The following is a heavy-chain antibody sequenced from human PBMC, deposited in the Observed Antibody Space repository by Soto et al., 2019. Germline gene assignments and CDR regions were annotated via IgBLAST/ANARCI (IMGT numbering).Heavy chain of an antibody. Sequence: ASVKVSCKASGYTFTSYGISWVRQAPGQGLEWMGWISAYNGNTNYAQKLQGRVTMTTDTSTSTAYMELRSLRSDDTAVYYCAIVRYNWNDRYYYYMDVWGKGTTVTVSS. CDR3: AIVRYNWNDRYYYYMDV. J-gene: IGHJ6*03. CDR1: GYTFTSYG. CDR2: ISAYNGNT. D-gene: IGHD1-1*01. V-gene: IGHV1-18*01.